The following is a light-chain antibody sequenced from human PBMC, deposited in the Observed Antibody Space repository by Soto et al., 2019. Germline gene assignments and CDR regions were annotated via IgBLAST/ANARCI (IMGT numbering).Light chain of an antibody. CDR2: GAS. J-gene: IGKJ3*01. Sequence: EIVLTQSPGTLSLSPGERATLSCRASQSVSSSYLAWYQQQPGQAPRLLIYGASSRATGIPDRFSGSGSGTDFTLSISRLEREDFTVYYCQQYGSAPFTFGPGTKVAIK. CDR1: QSVSSSY. V-gene: IGKV3-20*01. CDR3: QQYGSAPFT.